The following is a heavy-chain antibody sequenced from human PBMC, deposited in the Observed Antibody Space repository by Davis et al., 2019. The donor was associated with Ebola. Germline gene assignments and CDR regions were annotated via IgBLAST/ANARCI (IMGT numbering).Heavy chain of an antibody. CDR3: TGDYVDYYGMDV. J-gene: IGHJ6*02. Sequence: PGGSLRLSCAASGFTFSNAWMNWVRQAPGKGLEWVGRIKSKTDGGTTDYAAPVKGRFTISRDDSKNTLYLQMNSLKTEDTAVYYCTGDYVDYYGMDVWGQGTTVTVSS. CDR1: GFTFSNAW. D-gene: IGHD4-17*01. V-gene: IGHV3-15*07. CDR2: IKSKTDGGTT.